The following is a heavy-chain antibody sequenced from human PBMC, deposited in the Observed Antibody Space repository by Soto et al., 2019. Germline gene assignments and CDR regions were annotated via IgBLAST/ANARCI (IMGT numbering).Heavy chain of an antibody. Sequence: GGSLRLSCAAPGFLFSDYAMSWVREAPGQGLECVSIITNTGGRTYYADSVKGRFTISRDNSKNTLYLQMSSLRAEDTAVYHCAKTTNQLPLHDSGDRLDYWGQGTLVTVSS. CDR1: GFLFSDYA. CDR3: AKTTNQLPLHDSGDRLDY. J-gene: IGHJ4*02. D-gene: IGHD4-17*01. CDR2: ITNTGGRT. V-gene: IGHV3-23*01.